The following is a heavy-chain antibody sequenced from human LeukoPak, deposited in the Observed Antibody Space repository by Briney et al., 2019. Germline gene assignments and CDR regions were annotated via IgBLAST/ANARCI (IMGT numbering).Heavy chain of an antibody. CDR1: GFTFSSYG. CDR3: AKARITMIVVAYDY. V-gene: IGHV3-23*01. Sequence: GGSLRLSCAASGFTFSSYGMSGVRQAPGKGLEWVSAISGSGGSTYYADSVKGRFTISRDHSKNTLYLQMNSLRAEDTAVYYCAKARITMIVVAYDYWGQGTLVTVSS. J-gene: IGHJ4*02. CDR2: ISGSGGST. D-gene: IGHD3-22*01.